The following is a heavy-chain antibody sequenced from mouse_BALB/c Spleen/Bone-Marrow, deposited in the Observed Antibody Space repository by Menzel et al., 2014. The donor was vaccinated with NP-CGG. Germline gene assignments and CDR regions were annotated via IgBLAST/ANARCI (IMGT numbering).Heavy chain of an antibody. Sequence: EVQLVESGGGLVKPGGSLKLSCAASGFTFSRYSMSWVRQTPEKRLEWVATISSGGGNTYYPDSVKGRFTISRDNAKNNLYLQMSSLRSEDTALYYCVRSSPYYNGKGGDCAMDHWGQGTSVTVSS. CDR3: VRSSPYYNGKGGDCAMDH. J-gene: IGHJ4*01. D-gene: IGHD2-1*01. CDR2: ISSGGGNT. V-gene: IGHV5-9*03. CDR1: GFTFSRYS.